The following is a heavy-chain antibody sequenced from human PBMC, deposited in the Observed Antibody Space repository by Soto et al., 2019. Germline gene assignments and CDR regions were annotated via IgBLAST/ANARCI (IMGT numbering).Heavy chain of an antibody. Sequence: EVQLLESGGGLVQPGGSLRLSCAASGFTFSSYAMSWVRQAPGKGLEWVSAISGSGGSTYYADSVKGRFTISRDNSKNTRYLQMNSLRAEDTAVYYCAKKSYYDFWSGYLNYYYYGMDVWGQGTTVTVSS. J-gene: IGHJ6*02. CDR3: AKKSYYDFWSGYLNYYYYGMDV. CDR1: GFTFSSYA. CDR2: ISGSGGST. V-gene: IGHV3-23*01. D-gene: IGHD3-3*01.